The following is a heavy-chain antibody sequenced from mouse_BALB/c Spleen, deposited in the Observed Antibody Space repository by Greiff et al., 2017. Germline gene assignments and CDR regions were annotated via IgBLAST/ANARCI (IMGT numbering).Heavy chain of an antibody. CDR2: ISSGGSYT. CDR1: GFTFSSYG. D-gene: IGHD1-1*01. Sequence: EVQGVESGGDLVKPGGSLKLSCAASGFTFSSYGMSWVRQTPDKRLEWVATISSGGSYTYYPDSVKGRFTISRDNAKNTLYLQMSSLKSEDTAMYYCARQKSYYGSSSYAMDYWGQGTSVTVSS. V-gene: IGHV5-6*01. J-gene: IGHJ4*01. CDR3: ARQKSYYGSSSYAMDY.